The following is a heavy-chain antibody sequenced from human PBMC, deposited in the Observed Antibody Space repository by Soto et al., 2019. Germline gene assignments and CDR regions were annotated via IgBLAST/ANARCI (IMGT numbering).Heavy chain of an antibody. V-gene: IGHV3-20*01. CDR3: ARDFCSGGSCYYQH. D-gene: IGHD2-15*01. CDR1: GFTFDDYG. Sequence: GGSLKLSCAASGFTFDDYGMSWVRQAPGKGLERVSGINWNGGSTGYADSVKGRFTISGDNAKNSLYLQMNSLRAEDTALYHCARDFCSGGSCYYQHWGQGTLVTVSS. CDR2: INWNGGST. J-gene: IGHJ1*01.